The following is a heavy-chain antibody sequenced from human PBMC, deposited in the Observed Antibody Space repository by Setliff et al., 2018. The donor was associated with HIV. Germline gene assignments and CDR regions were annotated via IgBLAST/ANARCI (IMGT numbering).Heavy chain of an antibody. CDR1: GYTFSSYE. Sequence: ASVKVSCKASGYTFSSYEISWVRQAPGQGLEWVGRINPSSGATKCAPKFQGRITMTTGTSINTAYMEMTRLRSDDTAVYYCARVPSRYCSPTTCPFFFDHWGQGALVTVSS. V-gene: IGHV1-2*06. CDR3: ARVPSRYCSPTTCPFFFDH. D-gene: IGHD2-15*01. CDR2: INPSSGAT. J-gene: IGHJ4*02.